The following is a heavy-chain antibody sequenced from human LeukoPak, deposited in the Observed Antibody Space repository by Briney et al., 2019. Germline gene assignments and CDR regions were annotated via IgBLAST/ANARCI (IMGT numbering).Heavy chain of an antibody. J-gene: IGHJ4*02. D-gene: IGHD3-22*01. Sequence: GGSLRLSCAASGFTFSSYEMNWVRQAPGKGLEWVSYISSSDSTIYYADSVKGRFTISRDNAKNSLYLQMNSLRAEDTAVYYCARAVVVMSYFDYWGQGTLVTVSS. V-gene: IGHV3-48*03. CDR1: GFTFSSYE. CDR3: ARAVVVMSYFDY. CDR2: ISSSDSTI.